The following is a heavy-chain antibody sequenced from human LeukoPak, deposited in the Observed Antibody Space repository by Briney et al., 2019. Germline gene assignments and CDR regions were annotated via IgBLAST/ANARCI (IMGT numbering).Heavy chain of an antibody. D-gene: IGHD6-6*01. CDR3: ARDQEQLDAFDI. V-gene: IGHV1-69*13. CDR2: IIPIFGTA. J-gene: IGHJ3*02. CDR1: GGTFSSYA. Sequence: AASVKVSCKASGGTFSSYAISWVRQAPGQGLEWMGGIIPIFGTANYAQKFQGRVTITADESTSTAYMELSSLRSEDTAVYYCARDQEQLDAFDIWGQGTKVTVSS.